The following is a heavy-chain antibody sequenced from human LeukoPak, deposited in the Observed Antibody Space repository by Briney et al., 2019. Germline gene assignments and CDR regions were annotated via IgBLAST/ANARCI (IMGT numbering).Heavy chain of an antibody. CDR3: ARYSRAYCGSDCYSSGWLDP. Sequence: PSETLSLTCTVSGYSISSGYYWGWIRQPPGKGLEWIGSIYHSGSTYYNPSLKSRVTISVDTSKNQFSLKLSSVTAADTAVYDCARYSRAYCGSDCYSSGWLDPWGQGTLVTVSS. CDR2: IYHSGST. V-gene: IGHV4-38-2*02. CDR1: GYSISSGYY. J-gene: IGHJ5*02. D-gene: IGHD2-21*01.